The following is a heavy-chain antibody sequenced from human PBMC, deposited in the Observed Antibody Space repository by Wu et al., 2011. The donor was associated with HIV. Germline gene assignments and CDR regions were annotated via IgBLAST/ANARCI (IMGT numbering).Heavy chain of an antibody. J-gene: IGHJ5*02. V-gene: IGHV1-2*02. CDR1: GYTFTSYY. CDR3: ARVPPSCGSDP. CDR2: INPNSGGT. D-gene: IGHD2-21*01. Sequence: QVQLVQSGAEVKKPGASVKVSCKASGYTFTSYYMHWVRQAPGQGLEWMGWINPNSGGTNYARKFQGRVTMTRDTSISTAYMELSRLRSDDTAVYYCARVPPSCGSDPVGQGTLVTVSS.